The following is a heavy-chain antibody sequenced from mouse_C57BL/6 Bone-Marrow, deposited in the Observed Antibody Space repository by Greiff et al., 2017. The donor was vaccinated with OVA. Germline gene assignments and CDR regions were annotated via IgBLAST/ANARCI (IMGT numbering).Heavy chain of an antibody. Sequence: EVQLQQSGAELVRPGASVKLSCTASGFNIKDDYMHWVKLRPEQGLEWIGWIDPENGDTEYASKFQGKATITADTSSNTAYLQLSSLTSEDTAVYYCTHYPYYDGSWFAYWGQGTLVTVSA. D-gene: IGHD2-4*01. CDR3: THYPYYDGSWFAY. V-gene: IGHV14-4*01. CDR2: IDPENGDT. J-gene: IGHJ3*01. CDR1: GFNIKDDY.